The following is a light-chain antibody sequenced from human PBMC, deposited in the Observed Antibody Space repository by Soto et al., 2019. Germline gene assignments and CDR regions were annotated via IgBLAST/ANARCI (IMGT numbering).Light chain of an antibody. CDR3: VLYMGGGISV. V-gene: IGLV8-61*01. Sequence: QTVVTHEPSLSVSPGGTVTLTCGLNSGSVSTSYYPSWYQQTPGQAPRTLIYSTNPRSSGVPDRVSGSILGNKAALTITGAQRDDESDYYCVLYMGGGISVFGGGTKLTVL. CDR1: SGSVSTSYY. CDR2: STN. J-gene: IGLJ2*01.